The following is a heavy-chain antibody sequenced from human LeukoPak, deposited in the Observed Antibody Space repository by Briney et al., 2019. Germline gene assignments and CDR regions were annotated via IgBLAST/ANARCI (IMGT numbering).Heavy chain of an antibody. CDR1: GFTFSSYW. J-gene: IGHJ6*03. Sequence: TGGSLRLSCAASGFTFSSYWMNWVRQAPGKGLEWVSSISSSSSYIYYADSVKGRFTISRDNAKNSLYLQMNSLRAEDTAVYYCARGGIAVAGSRYMDVWGKGTTVTVSS. CDR2: ISSSSSYI. CDR3: ARGGIAVAGSRYMDV. D-gene: IGHD6-19*01. V-gene: IGHV3-21*01.